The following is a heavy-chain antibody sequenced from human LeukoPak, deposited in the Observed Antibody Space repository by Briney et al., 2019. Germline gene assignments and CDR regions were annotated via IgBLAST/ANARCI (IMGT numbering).Heavy chain of an antibody. J-gene: IGHJ4*02. Sequence: VKVCCKASGYTFSGYYMHWLRQHPGRPLGRMGWINPHSGGTNYAQKFQGRVTMTRDTSISTAYMELSRLRSDDTAVYYCARGWGLIWSGLTDPYYFDYWGQGTLVTVSS. CDR3: ARGWGLIWSGLTDPYYFDY. V-gene: IGHV1-2*02. CDR1: GYTFSGYY. CDR2: INPHSGGT. D-gene: IGHD3-3*01.